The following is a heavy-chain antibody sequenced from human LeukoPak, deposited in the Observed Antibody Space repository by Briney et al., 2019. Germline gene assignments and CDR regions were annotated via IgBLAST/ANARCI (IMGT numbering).Heavy chain of an antibody. J-gene: IGHJ4*02. D-gene: IGHD2-2*01. CDR1: GGPINSGDYY. CDR2: IYYSGSS. Sequence: SETLSLTCTVSGGPINSGDYYWVWIRQPPGKGLEWIGSIYYSGSSSYNPSLKSRVTMTVDTSKSQFSLKLTSVTAADTAVYYCARATPTSTRLLRDYFDYWGQGTLVTVSS. V-gene: IGHV4-39*07. CDR3: ARATPTSTRLLRDYFDY.